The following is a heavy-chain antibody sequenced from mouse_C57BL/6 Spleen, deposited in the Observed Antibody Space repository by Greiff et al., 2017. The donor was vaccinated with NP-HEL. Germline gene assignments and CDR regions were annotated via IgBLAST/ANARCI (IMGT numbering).Heavy chain of an antibody. Sequence: VQLQQSGAELVKPGASVKLSCKASGSTFTGSWIQGVNQRPGQGLEWIGRIDPSDSYTNYNKKFKGKATLTVDTSSSTAYMHLSSLTSEDSAVYYCARLGVNWDWYFDVWGTGTTVTVSS. D-gene: IGHD4-1*01. CDR3: ARLGVNWDWYFDV. J-gene: IGHJ1*03. V-gene: IGHV1-50*01. CDR2: IDPSDSYT. CDR1: GSTFTGSW.